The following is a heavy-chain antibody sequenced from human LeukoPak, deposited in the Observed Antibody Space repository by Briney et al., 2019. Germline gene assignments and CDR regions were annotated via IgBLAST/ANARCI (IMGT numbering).Heavy chain of an antibody. J-gene: IGHJ4*02. CDR3: ARAGDSSGYEYYFDY. V-gene: IGHV4-4*07. D-gene: IGHD3-22*01. CDR2: IYTSGST. Sequence: PSETLSLTCTVSGGSISSYYWSWIRQPAGKGLEWIGRIYTSGSTNYNPSLKSRVTMSVDMSTNQFSLKLSSVTAADTAVYYCARAGDSSGYEYYFDYRGQGTLVTVSS. CDR1: GGSISSYY.